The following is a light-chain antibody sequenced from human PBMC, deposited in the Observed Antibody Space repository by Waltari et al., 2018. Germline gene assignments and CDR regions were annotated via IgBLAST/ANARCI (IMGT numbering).Light chain of an antibody. CDR3: SSYAGSNNFNVV. J-gene: IGLJ2*01. Sequence: QSALTQPPSASGSPGQSVTISCTGTSSDVGGYNYLSRYQQHPGKAPKLMIYEVSKRPSGVPDRFSGSKSGNTASLTVSGLQAEDEADYYCSSYAGSNNFNVVFGGGTKLTVL. CDR1: SSDVGGYNY. CDR2: EVS. V-gene: IGLV2-8*01.